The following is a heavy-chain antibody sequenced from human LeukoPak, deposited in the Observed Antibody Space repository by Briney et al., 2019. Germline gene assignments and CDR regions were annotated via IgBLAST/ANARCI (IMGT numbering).Heavy chain of an antibody. J-gene: IGHJ5*02. CDR3: ARDRGYYYESSGPSNWFDP. D-gene: IGHD3-22*01. Sequence: ASVKVSCKASGYTFTSYGISWVRQARGQGLEWMGWISAYNGNTNYAQKLQGRVTMTTDTSTSTAYMELRSLRSDDTAVYYCARDRGYYYESSGPSNWFDPWGQGTLVTVSS. V-gene: IGHV1-18*01. CDR1: GYTFTSYG. CDR2: ISAYNGNT.